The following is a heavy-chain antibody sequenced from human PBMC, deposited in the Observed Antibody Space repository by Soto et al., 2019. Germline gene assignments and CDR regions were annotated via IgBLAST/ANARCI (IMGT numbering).Heavy chain of an antibody. CDR1: GDSVSRNGVA. J-gene: IGHJ4*02. Sequence: QVQLRQSGPGLVKPSQTLSLTCAISGDSVSRNGVAWNWIRQSPSRGLEWLGRTYYRSKWSSDYAVSLKSRITINPDTSKSQVSLQLNSVTPEDTAVYYRVRGQHSAFDYWGQGTLVTVSS. CDR3: VRGQHSAFDY. V-gene: IGHV6-1*01. D-gene: IGHD3-3*02. CDR2: TYYRSKWSS.